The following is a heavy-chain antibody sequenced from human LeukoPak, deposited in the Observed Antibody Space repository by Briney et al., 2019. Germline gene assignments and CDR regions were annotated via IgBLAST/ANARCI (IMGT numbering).Heavy chain of an antibody. V-gene: IGHV3-21*01. CDR1: GFTFSSYS. CDR3: ARGVVATSETPSDFDY. J-gene: IGHJ4*02. CDR2: ISSSSSYI. Sequence: PGGSLRLSCAASGFTFSSYSMNWVRQAPGKGLEWVSSISSSSSYIYYADSVEGRFTISRDNAKNSLYLQMNSLRAEDTAVYYCARGVVATSETPSDFDYWGQGTLVTVSS. D-gene: IGHD5-12*01.